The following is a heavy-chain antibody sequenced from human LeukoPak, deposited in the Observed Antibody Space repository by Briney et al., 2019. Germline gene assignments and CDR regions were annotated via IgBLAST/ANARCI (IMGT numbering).Heavy chain of an antibody. CDR3: ARHLLGDYYSYSTDV. CDR1: GDTFTGYY. CDR2: INPNSGGA. V-gene: IGHV1-2*02. Sequence: GASVEVSCKASGDTFTGYYMHWVRQAPGQGLEWMGGINPNSGGANYAQKFQGRVTMTRDRSISTAYMELSSVRSEDTAVHYLARHLLGDYYSYSTDVWGKRTTVTVSS. J-gene: IGHJ6*03. D-gene: IGHD3-3*01.